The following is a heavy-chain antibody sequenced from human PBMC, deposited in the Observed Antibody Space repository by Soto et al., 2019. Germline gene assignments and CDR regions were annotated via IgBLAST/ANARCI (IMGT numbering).Heavy chain of an antibody. Sequence: SETLPLTCCVSAGSVTSHHWSCIRQFPGQGLEWIAYTSYTVNTNYNPPLQSRVTISLDTSKNQLSLKLTSMTAGDTAVYYCASDMHAGLTHYFDRWGRRNLVTVFS. D-gene: IGHD1-20*01. J-gene: IGHJ5*02. CDR2: TSYTVNT. CDR1: AGSVTSHH. CDR3: ASDMHAGLTHYFDR. V-gene: IGHV4-59*02.